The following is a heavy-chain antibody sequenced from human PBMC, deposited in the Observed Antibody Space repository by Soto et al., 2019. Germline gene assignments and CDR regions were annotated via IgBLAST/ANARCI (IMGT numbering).Heavy chain of an antibody. CDR1: GGSISSGDYY. CDR3: ARLITGTTSGDWFDP. CDR2: FYYSGST. J-gene: IGHJ5*02. V-gene: IGHV4-30-4*01. Sequence: PSETLSLTCTVSGGSISSGDYYWSCIRQPPGKGLEWIGYFYYSGSTYYNPSLKSRVTISVDTSKNQFSRKLSSVTAADTAVYYCARLITGTTSGDWFDPWGQGTLVTVSS. D-gene: IGHD1-7*01.